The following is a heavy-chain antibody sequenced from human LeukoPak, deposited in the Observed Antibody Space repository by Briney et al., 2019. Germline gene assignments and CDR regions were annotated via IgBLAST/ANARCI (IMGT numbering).Heavy chain of an antibody. D-gene: IGHD6-13*01. CDR2: ISNNGGYT. V-gene: IGHV3-23*01. Sequence: GGSLRLSCAASGFTFSSSAMSWVRQAPGKGLEWVSAISNNGGYTYYADSVQGRFTISRDNSKSTLSLQMNSLRAEDTAVYYCARAPYSSSWYNYYYGMDVWGQGTTVTVSS. J-gene: IGHJ6*02. CDR3: ARAPYSSSWYNYYYGMDV. CDR1: GFTFSSSA.